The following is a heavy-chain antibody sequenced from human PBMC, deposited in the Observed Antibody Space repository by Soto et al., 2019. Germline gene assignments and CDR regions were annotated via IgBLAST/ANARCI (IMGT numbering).Heavy chain of an antibody. CDR3: AREEYYYGSGAFFDY. J-gene: IGHJ4*02. D-gene: IGHD3-10*01. CDR2: IIPILGIA. CDR1: GGTFSSYT. V-gene: IGHV1-69*08. Sequence: QVQLVQSGAEVKKPGSSVKVSCKASGGTFSSYTISWVRQAPGQGLEWMGRIIPILGIANYAQKFQGRVTITADKSTSTAYRELSSLRSEDTGVYYCAREEYYYGSGAFFDYWGPGTLVTVSS.